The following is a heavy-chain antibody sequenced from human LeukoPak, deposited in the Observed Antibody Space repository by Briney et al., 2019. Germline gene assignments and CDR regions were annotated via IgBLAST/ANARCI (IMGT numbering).Heavy chain of an antibody. Sequence: PGGSLRLSCAASGFTFSSYAMHWVRQAPGKGLEWVANIKQDGSEKYYVDSVKGRLTISRDNAKNSLYLQMNSLRAEDTAVYYCARLDYGRIGYWGQGTLVTVSS. V-gene: IGHV3-7*01. CDR3: ARLDYGRIGY. CDR1: GFTFSSYA. D-gene: IGHD4-17*01. CDR2: IKQDGSEK. J-gene: IGHJ4*02.